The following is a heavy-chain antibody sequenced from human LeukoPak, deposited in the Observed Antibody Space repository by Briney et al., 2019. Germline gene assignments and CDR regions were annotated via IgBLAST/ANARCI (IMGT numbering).Heavy chain of an antibody. CDR1: GGSISSYY. J-gene: IGHJ5*02. V-gene: IGHV4-59*01. D-gene: IGHD1-26*01. CDR2: IYYSGST. CDR3: ARVGATGDWFDP. Sequence: PSETLSLTCTVSGGSISSYYWGWIRQPPGKGLEWIGYIYYSGSTNYNPSLKSRVAISVDTSKNQFSLKLSSVTAADTAVYYCARVGATGDWFDPWGQGTLVTVSS.